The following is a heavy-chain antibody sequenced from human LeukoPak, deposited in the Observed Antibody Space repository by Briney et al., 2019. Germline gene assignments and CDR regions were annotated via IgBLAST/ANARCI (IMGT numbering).Heavy chain of an antibody. CDR2: IIPILGIA. CDR1: GGTFSSYT. Sequence: SVKVSCKASGGTFSSYTISWVRQAPGQGLEWMGRIIPILGIANYAQKFQGRVTITADKSTSTAYMELTSLRSEDTAVYYCARGSYSSGWYADYWGQGTLVTVSS. CDR3: ARGSYSSGWYADY. J-gene: IGHJ4*02. D-gene: IGHD6-19*01. V-gene: IGHV1-69*02.